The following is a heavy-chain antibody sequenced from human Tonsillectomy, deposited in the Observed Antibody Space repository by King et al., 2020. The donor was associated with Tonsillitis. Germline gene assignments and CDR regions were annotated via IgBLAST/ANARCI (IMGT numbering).Heavy chain of an antibody. CDR2: IRSNTYGGTA. D-gene: IGHD2-15*01. CDR3: TRGYCSGRNFYEDAFDI. V-gene: IGHV3-49*04. Sequence: VQLVESGGGLVQPGRSLRLSCTASGFSFGDYAMSWVRQAPGKGPEWVGFIRSNTYGGTAEYVASVKGRFTISRDDSKRIAYLQMNSLKTEDTAVYYCTRGYCSGRNFYEDAFDIWGQGTMVTVSS. J-gene: IGHJ3*02. CDR1: GFSFGDYA.